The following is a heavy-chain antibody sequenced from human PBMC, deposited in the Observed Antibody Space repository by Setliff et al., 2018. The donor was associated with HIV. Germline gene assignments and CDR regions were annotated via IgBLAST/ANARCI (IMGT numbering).Heavy chain of an antibody. V-gene: IGHV4-30-4*08. D-gene: IGHD3-22*01. CDR3: TREVSYYDRTGYWPVFDD. Sequence: PSETLSLTCSVSGASISSGGYFWTWIRQRPGKGLEWVGFIYHSVTTYYNPSLKDRVTMSVDTFANQFSLKLTSVTAADTAVYFCTREVSYYDRTGYWPVFDDWGQGTLVTVSS. CDR1: GASISSGGYF. J-gene: IGHJ4*02. CDR2: IYHSVTT.